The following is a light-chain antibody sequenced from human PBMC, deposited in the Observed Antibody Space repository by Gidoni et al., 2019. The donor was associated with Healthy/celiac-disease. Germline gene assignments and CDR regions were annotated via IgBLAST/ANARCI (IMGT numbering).Light chain of an antibody. J-gene: IGKJ1*01. CDR2: WAS. Sequence: DIVMTQSPDSLAVSLGERATINCKSSQSVLYSSNNKKYLAWYQQKPGQLPKLLIYWASTRESGVPDRFSGSGSWTDFTLTISSLQAEDVAVYYCQQYYSTPRTFGQGTKVEIK. CDR1: QSVLYSSNNKKY. V-gene: IGKV4-1*01. CDR3: QQYYSTPRT.